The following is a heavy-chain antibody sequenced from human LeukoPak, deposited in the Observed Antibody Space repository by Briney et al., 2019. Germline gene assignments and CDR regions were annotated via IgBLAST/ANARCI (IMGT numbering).Heavy chain of an antibody. Sequence: PSETLSLTCTVSGGSISSYYWSWIRQPPGKGLEWIGEINHSGSTNYNPSLKSRVTISVDTSKNQFSLKLSSVTAADTAVYYCARGSPPLSGYSYGRREYYFDYWGQGTLVTVSS. V-gene: IGHV4-34*01. CDR1: GGSISSYY. D-gene: IGHD5-18*01. CDR3: ARGSPPLSGYSYGRREYYFDY. CDR2: INHSGST. J-gene: IGHJ4*02.